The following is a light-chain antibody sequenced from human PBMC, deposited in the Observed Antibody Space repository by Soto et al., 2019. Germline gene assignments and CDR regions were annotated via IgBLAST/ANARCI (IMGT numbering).Light chain of an antibody. CDR3: QQYNSWPYT. Sequence: EIVMTQSPATLSVSPGERATLSCGASPSVSTFLAWYQQKPGQAPRLLIHSASTRATGVPARFSGSGSGTEFTLTISSLQSEDFAAYYCQQYNSWPYTFGQGTKLEIK. CDR2: SAS. CDR1: PSVSTF. V-gene: IGKV3-15*01. J-gene: IGKJ2*01.